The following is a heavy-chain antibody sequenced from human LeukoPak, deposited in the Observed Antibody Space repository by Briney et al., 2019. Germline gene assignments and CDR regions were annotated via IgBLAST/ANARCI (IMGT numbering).Heavy chain of an antibody. CDR1: GFTFSSYA. V-gene: IGHV3-23*01. Sequence: GGSLRLSCAASGFTFSSYAMSWVRQAPGKGLEWVSAISGSGGSTYYADSVKGRFTISRDNSKNTLYLQMNSLRVEDTAVYYCAKGNYDILTGSKGAFDIWGQGTMVTVSS. CDR2: ISGSGGST. CDR3: AKGNYDILTGSKGAFDI. D-gene: IGHD3-9*01. J-gene: IGHJ3*02.